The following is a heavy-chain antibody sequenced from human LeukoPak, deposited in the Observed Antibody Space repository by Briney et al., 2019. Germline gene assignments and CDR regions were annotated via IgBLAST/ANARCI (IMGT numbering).Heavy chain of an antibody. D-gene: IGHD3-22*01. CDR2: ISSSSSYI. J-gene: IGHJ4*02. Sequence: GGSLRLSCAASGFTFSSYSMNWVRQAPGKGLEWVSSISSSSSYIYYADSVKGRFTISRDNAKNSLYLQMNSLRAEDTAVYYCVSSDYYYGSSGPYWGQGTLVTVSS. CDR3: VSSDYYYGSSGPY. CDR1: GFTFSSYS. V-gene: IGHV3-21*01.